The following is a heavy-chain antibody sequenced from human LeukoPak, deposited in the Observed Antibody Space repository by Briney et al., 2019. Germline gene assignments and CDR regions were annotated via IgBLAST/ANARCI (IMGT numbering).Heavy chain of an antibody. J-gene: IGHJ6*02. V-gene: IGHV4-34*01. D-gene: IGHD2-21*02. Sequence: PSETLSLTCAVYGGSFSGYYWSWIRQPPGKGLEWIGEINHSGSTNYNPSLKSRVTISVDTSKNQFSLKLSSVTAADTAVYYCARGGVVTAIYPNYYYYGMDVWGQGTTVTVSS. CDR1: GGSFSGYY. CDR3: ARGGVVTAIYPNYYYYGMDV. CDR2: INHSGST.